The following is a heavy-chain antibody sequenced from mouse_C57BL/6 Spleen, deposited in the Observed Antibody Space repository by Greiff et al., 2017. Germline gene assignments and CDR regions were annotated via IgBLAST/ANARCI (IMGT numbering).Heavy chain of an antibody. J-gene: IGHJ4*01. V-gene: IGHV1-69*01. D-gene: IGHD1-1*02. CDR2: IDPSDSYT. CDR1: GYTFTSYW. CDR3: ARGEVSNLVHYAMDY. Sequence: QVQLQQSGAELVMPGASVKLSCKASGYTFTSYWMHWVKQRPGQGLEWIGEIDPSDSYTNYNQKFKGKSTLTVDKSSSTAYMQLSSLTSEDSAVYYCARGEVSNLVHYAMDYWGQGTSVTVSS.